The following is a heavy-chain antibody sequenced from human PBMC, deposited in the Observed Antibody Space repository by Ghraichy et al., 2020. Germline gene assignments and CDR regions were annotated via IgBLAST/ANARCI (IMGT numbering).Heavy chain of an antibody. V-gene: IGHV3-23*01. CDR2: ISGSGGST. CDR1: GFTFSSYA. CDR3: AKDRVLYYYDSSGSGY. Sequence: GGSLRLSCAASGFTFSSYAMSWVRQAPGKGLEWVSAISGSGGSTYYADSVKGRFTISRDNSKNTLYLQMNSLRAEDTAVYYCAKDRVLYYYDSSGSGYWGQGTLVTVSS. D-gene: IGHD3-22*01. J-gene: IGHJ4*02.